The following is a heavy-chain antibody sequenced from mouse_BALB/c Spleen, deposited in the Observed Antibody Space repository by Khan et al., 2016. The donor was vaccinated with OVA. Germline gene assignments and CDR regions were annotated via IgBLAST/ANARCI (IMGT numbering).Heavy chain of an antibody. D-gene: IGHD1-1*02. V-gene: IGHV9-3-1*01. J-gene: IGHJ1*01. CDR1: GYSFTNYG. CDR3: ASGGYWYFEV. Sequence: QIQLVQSGPEVKKPGETVKISCKAFGYSFTNYGMNWVRQAPGKGLKWMGWINTYTGEPTYADDFKGRFAFSLETSASTAYLQINNLKNEDTATDFCASGGYWYFEVWGAGTTVTGSS. CDR2: INTYTGEP.